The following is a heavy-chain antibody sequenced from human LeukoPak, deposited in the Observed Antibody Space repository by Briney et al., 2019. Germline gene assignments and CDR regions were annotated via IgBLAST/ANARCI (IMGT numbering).Heavy chain of an antibody. Sequence: PGGSLRLSCAASGFTFSSYGMHWVRQAPGKGLEWVAFIRYDGSNKYYADSVKGRFTISRDNSKNTLYLQMNSLRAEDTAVYYCARVVQYQLPLLTDAFDIWGQGTMVTVSS. D-gene: IGHD2-2*01. CDR3: ARVVQYQLPLLTDAFDI. J-gene: IGHJ3*02. CDR1: GFTFSSYG. CDR2: IRYDGSNK. V-gene: IGHV3-30*02.